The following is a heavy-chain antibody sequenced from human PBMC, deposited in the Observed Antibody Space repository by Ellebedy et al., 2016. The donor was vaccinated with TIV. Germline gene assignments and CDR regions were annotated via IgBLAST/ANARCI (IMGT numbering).Heavy chain of an antibody. Sequence: MPSETLSLTCTVSGGTISRYYWSWIRQPPGKGLEWTGSIYRSGTTYYNPSLKSRVTISVDTSKNQFSLKLNSVTAADTAVYYCARDGGSVRFDYWGQGTLVTVSS. J-gene: IGHJ4*02. CDR3: ARDGGSVRFDY. CDR2: IYRSGTT. CDR1: GGTISRYY. D-gene: IGHD3-16*01. V-gene: IGHV4-38-2*02.